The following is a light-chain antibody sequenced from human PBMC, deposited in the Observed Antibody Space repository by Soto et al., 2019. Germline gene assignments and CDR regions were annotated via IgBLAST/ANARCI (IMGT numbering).Light chain of an antibody. V-gene: IGLV2-14*03. CDR1: NNDVGVYNF. CDR3: SSLTTSNTYV. CDR2: DIS. Sequence: QSALTQPASVSGSPGQSIAISCSGTNNDVGVYNFVSWYQQHPGKVPKLMIYDISNRPSGVSSRFSGSKSGSTASLTISGLQAEDEADYYCSSLTTSNTYVFGTGTKLTVL. J-gene: IGLJ1*01.